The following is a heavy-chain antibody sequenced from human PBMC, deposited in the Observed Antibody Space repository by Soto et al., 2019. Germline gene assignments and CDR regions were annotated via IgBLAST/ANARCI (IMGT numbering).Heavy chain of an antibody. CDR3: AKALRFPFPTGYYMHV. CDR1: GFTVSSYA. D-gene: IGHD4-4*01. V-gene: IGHV3-23*01. J-gene: IGHJ6*03. CDR2: ISGSGST. Sequence: EVQLLESGGGLVQPGGSLRLSCAASGFTVSSYAMSWVRQAPGKGLEWVSVISGSGSTYSADSVKGRFTISRDSSKNTVYLQMNSLRAEDTAVYYWAKALRFPFPTGYYMHVWGRGTPVTVSS.